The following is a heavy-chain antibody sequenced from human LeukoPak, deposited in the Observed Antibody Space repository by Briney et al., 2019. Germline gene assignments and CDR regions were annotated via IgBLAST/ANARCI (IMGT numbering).Heavy chain of an antibody. Sequence: ESLNISCKGSGYSFTSYWIGWVRQTPGKGLGLVGVIYPGDSDTRYSASFQGQVTISADKSISTAYLQWSSLKASDTAMYYCARPPYCTNGVCYPTDYWGQGTLVTVSS. D-gene: IGHD2-8*01. CDR3: ARPPYCTNGVCYPTDY. CDR1: GYSFTSYW. V-gene: IGHV5-51*01. CDR2: IYPGDSDT. J-gene: IGHJ4*02.